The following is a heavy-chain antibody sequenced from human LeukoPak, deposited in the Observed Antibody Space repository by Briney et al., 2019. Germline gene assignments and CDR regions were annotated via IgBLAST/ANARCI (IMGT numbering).Heavy chain of an antibody. Sequence: PSETLSLTYTVSGGSISSGSYYWSWIRQPAGKGLEWVGCIFPSGSTNYNSSLKSRVTISVDTSKNQFSLKLSSVTAADTAVYYCARVGDSDSSGYYYVDYFDYWGQGTLVTVSS. CDR3: ARVGDSDSSGYYYVDYFDY. CDR2: IFPSGST. CDR1: GGSISSGSYY. V-gene: IGHV4-61*02. D-gene: IGHD3-22*01. J-gene: IGHJ4*02.